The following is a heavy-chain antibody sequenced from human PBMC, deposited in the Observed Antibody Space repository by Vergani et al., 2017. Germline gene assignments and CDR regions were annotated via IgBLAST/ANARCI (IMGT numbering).Heavy chain of an antibody. CDR2: VSCSSATP. CDR1: GFSFPGYA. V-gene: IGHV3-23*01. CDR3: TKGSRGYTGYVFDC. J-gene: IGHJ4*02. D-gene: IGHD5-12*01. Sequence: EVQLLESGGGLVQPGGSLRLSCEASGFSFPGYAMSWVRQAPGKGLECVSSVSCSSATPCYADYVKCRFIISRDNSKNTLHLQMNSLRADDTAVYYCTKGSRGYTGYVFDCWVEGTQDTVSS.